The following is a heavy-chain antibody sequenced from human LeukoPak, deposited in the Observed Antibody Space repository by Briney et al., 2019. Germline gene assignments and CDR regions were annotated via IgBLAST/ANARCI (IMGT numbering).Heavy chain of an antibody. J-gene: IGHJ4*02. V-gene: IGHV3-23*01. CDR2: ISGSGGRT. CDR1: GFTFNNYA. Sequence: GGSLRLSCAASGFTFNNYAMSWVRQAPGKGLEWVSAISGSGGRTYYADSVKGRFTISRDNSKNTLYLQMNSLRAEDTAVYYCANHRGYSYGWIDYWGQGTLVTVSS. CDR3: ANHRGYSYGWIDY. D-gene: IGHD5-18*01.